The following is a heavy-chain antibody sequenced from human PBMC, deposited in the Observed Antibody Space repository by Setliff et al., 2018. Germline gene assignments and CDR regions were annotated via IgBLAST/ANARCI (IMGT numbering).Heavy chain of an antibody. CDR1: GGSISSHY. CDR3: ARGISFHLEWLL. V-gene: IGHV4-59*11. CDR2: IFYIGST. D-gene: IGHD3-3*01. Sequence: SETLSLTFAVSGGSISSHYWSWIRQPPGKGLEWIGYIFYIGSTNYNPSLKSRVTISVDRSKNQFSLKLSSVTAADTAVYYCARGISFHLEWLLWGQGTLVTVSS. J-gene: IGHJ4*02.